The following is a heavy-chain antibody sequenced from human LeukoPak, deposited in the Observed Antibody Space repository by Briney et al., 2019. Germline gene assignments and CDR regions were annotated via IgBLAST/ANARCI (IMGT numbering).Heavy chain of an antibody. CDR3: AKKRDFSSYSVPGNCFDY. V-gene: IGHV1-8*01. Sequence: ASVKVSCKASGYTSTSYDINWVRQATGQGLEWMGWMNPNSGNTGYAQKFQGRVTMTRNTSISTAYMELSSLRSEDTAVYYCAKKRDFSSYSVPGNCFDYWGQGILVTVSS. CDR1: GYTSTSYD. J-gene: IGHJ4*02. CDR2: MNPNSGNT. D-gene: IGHD2-2*01.